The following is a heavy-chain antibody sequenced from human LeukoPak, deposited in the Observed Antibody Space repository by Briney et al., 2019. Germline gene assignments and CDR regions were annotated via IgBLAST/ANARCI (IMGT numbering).Heavy chain of an antibody. Sequence: GGSLRLSCAASGFTFSSYAMHWVRQAPGKGLEWVAVISYDGSNKYYADSVKGRFTVSRDNSKNTLYLQMNSLRAEDTAVYYCARDRGGKLWSAFDYWGQGTLVTVSS. D-gene: IGHD5-18*01. CDR2: ISYDGSNK. CDR1: GFTFSSYA. V-gene: IGHV3-30-3*01. CDR3: ARDRGGKLWSAFDY. J-gene: IGHJ4*02.